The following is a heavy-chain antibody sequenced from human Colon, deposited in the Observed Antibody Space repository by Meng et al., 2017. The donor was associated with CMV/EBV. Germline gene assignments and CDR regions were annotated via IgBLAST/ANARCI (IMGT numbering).Heavy chain of an antibody. CDR1: GLSLRHYA. D-gene: IGHD5-12*01. CDR3: SRAAGGYSFGYPLDL. Sequence: GESLKISCAASGLSLRHYAMDWVRQAPNKGLGWVAVISHDGSNERYATSVKGRFAISRDNSKNTLYFNLSTMTADDTAVYYCSRAAGGYSFGYPLDLWGQGTLVTVSS. V-gene: IGHV3-30*09. CDR2: ISHDGSNE. J-gene: IGHJ5*02.